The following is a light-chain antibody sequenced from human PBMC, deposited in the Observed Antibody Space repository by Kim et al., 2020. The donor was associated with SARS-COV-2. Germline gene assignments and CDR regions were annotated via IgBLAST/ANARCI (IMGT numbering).Light chain of an antibody. J-gene: IGLJ2*01. Sequence: VSPGQTASLTCSGDKLGDKYACWYQQKPGQSPVLVIYQDSKRPSGIPERFSGSNSGNTATLTISGTQAMDEADYYCQAWDSSTVVFGGGTKLTVL. V-gene: IGLV3-1*01. CDR3: QAWDSSTVV. CDR2: QDS. CDR1: KLGDKY.